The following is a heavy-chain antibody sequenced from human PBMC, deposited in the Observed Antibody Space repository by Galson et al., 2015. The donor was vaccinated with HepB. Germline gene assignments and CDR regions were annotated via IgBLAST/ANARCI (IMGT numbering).Heavy chain of an antibody. V-gene: IGHV3-30*02. CDR2: IRFNGINK. CDR3: AKDHYGGNSPPDY. D-gene: IGHD4-23*01. Sequence: SLRLSCAASGFTFSSYGMHWVRQTPGKGLEWVAFIRFNGINKYYADSVKGRFTISRDNSKNTLYLQLNSLRAEDTAVYYCAKDHYGGNSPPDYWGQGTLVTVSS. CDR1: GFTFSSYG. J-gene: IGHJ4*02.